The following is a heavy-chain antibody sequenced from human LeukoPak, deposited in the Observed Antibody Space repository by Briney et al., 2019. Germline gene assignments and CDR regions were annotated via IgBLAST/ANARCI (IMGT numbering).Heavy chain of an antibody. CDR3: ARAPSEIGGYYPEYFRH. CDR1: GFTFSTYW. V-gene: IGHV3-74*01. D-gene: IGHD3-22*01. CDR2: IKSDGGT. Sequence: GGSLTLSCSPSGFTFSTYWMHWVRQAPGKGLVWFSFIKSDGGTNYADSVKGRFTIFRDNAKKTVSLQMNSLRPEDTGVYCCARAPSEIGGYYPEYFRHWGQGTLVTVSS. J-gene: IGHJ1*01.